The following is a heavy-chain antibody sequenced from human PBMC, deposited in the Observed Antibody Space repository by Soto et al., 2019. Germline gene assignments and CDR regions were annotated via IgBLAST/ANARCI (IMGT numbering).Heavy chain of an antibody. CDR1: GFTFSSYA. Sequence: QVQLVESGGGVVQPGRSLRLSCAASGFTFSSYAMHWVRQAPGKALEWVAVISYDGSNKYYADSVKGRFTISRDNSKNTLYLQMNSLRAEDTAVYYCARVHPPYSDSSSWSGDYFDYWGQGTLVTVSS. CDR3: ARVHPPYSDSSSWSGDYFDY. J-gene: IGHJ4*02. CDR2: ISYDGSNK. V-gene: IGHV3-30-3*01. D-gene: IGHD6-13*01.